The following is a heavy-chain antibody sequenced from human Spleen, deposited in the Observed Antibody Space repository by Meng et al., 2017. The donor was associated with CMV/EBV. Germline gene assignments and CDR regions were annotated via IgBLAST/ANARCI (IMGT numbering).Heavy chain of an antibody. CDR3: ARDLQIRGFSGYDYTPGTI. J-gene: IGHJ4*03. CDR1: FSNYG. D-gene: IGHD3-16*01. CDR2: ISGFNGKA. V-gene: IGHV1-18*01. Sequence: FSNYGVSLVRQAPGQGLEWLRWISGFNGKANYAQKVQDRVILTTDTSTSTAYMEIKSLTSDDTAVYYCARDLQIRGFSGYDYTPGTIWGQGTLVTVSS.